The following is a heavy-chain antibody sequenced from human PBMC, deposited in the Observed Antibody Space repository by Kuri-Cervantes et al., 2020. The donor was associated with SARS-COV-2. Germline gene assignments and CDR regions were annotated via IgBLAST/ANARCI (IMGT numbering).Heavy chain of an antibody. J-gene: IGHJ4*02. D-gene: IGHD2-21*01. CDR1: GGTFSSYA. CDR2: IIPIFGTA. CDR3: ASGGYSYGWPSMAYCGGDCYSGFVY. Sequence: SVKVSCKASGGTFSSYAISWVRQAPGQGLEWMGRIIPIFGTANYAQKLQGRVTITTDESTSTAYMELSSLRSEDTAVYYCASGGYSYGWPSMAYCGGDCYSGFVYWGQGTLVTVSS. V-gene: IGHV1-69*05.